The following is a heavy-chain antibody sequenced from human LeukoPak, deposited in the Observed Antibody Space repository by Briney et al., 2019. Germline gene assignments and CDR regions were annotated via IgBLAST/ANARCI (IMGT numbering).Heavy chain of an antibody. V-gene: IGHV3-53*01. Sequence: GGSLRLSCAASGITVSSKYMSWVRQAPGKGLEWVSVMQSGGSTYYADSVKGRFTISRDNSKNTLYLQMNSLRVEDTAVYYCARDGGAGWYFDLWGRGTLVTVSS. D-gene: IGHD3-16*01. J-gene: IGHJ2*01. CDR2: MQSGGST. CDR3: ARDGGAGWYFDL. CDR1: GITVSSKY.